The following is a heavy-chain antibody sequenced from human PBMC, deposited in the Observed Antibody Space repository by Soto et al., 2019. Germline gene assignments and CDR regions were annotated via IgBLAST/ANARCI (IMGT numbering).Heavy chain of an antibody. CDR3: ARHASLAFGGGCCAPGFFQH. CDR1: GGSISSGGYY. CDR2: IYYNGDT. J-gene: IGHJ1*01. D-gene: IGHD2-15*01. V-gene: IGHV4-31*03. Sequence: QVQLQESGPGLVKPSQTLSLTCTVSGGSISSGGYYWSWIRQHPGKGLEWIGYIYYNGDTYYNPSLKSRVATSLDSAKRQFSMRLRSAAAADTAVYYCARHASLAFGGGCCAPGFFQHWGQGTLVPVSS.